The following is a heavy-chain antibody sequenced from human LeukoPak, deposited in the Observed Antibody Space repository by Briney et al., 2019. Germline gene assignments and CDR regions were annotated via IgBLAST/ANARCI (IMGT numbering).Heavy chain of an antibody. D-gene: IGHD6-13*01. CDR2: IYATGST. Sequence: SETLSLTCSVSGGSISSYSWTWIRQPAGKGLEWIGRIYATGSTNYNPYLKSRVTMSVDTSKSQFSLNLSSVTAADTAVYYCARAPAGSSKYEYWGQGILVTVSS. CDR1: GGSISSYS. V-gene: IGHV4-4*07. CDR3: ARAPAGSSKYEY. J-gene: IGHJ4*02.